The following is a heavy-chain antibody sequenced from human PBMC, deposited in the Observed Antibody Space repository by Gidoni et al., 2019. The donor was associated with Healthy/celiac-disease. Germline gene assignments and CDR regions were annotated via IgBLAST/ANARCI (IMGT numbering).Heavy chain of an antibody. V-gene: IGHV4-39*01. Sequence: QLQLQESGPGLVKPSETLSLTCTVSGGSISSSSYYWGWIRQPPGKGLEWIGSIYYGGSTYYNPSLKSRVTISVDTSKNQFSLKLSSVTAADTAVYYCARLTGSYGGYWGQGTLVTVSS. CDR3: ARLTGSYGGY. J-gene: IGHJ4*02. D-gene: IGHD3-16*01. CDR2: IYYGGST. CDR1: GGSISSSSYY.